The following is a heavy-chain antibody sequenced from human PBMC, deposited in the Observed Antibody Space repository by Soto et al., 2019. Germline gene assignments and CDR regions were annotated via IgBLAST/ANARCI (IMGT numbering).Heavy chain of an antibody. CDR1: GFTFSSYS. D-gene: IGHD5-12*01. V-gene: IGHV3-21*01. Sequence: GGSLRLSCAASGFTFSSYSMNWVRQAPGKGLEWVSSISSSSSYIYYADSVKGRFTISRDNAKNSLYLQMNSLRAEDTAVYYCARDSGYSGYEEGIDYWGQGTLVTVSS. J-gene: IGHJ4*02. CDR2: ISSSSSYI. CDR3: ARDSGYSGYEEGIDY.